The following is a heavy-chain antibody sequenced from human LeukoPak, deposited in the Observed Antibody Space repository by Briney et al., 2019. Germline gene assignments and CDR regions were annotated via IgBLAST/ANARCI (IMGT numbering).Heavy chain of an antibody. CDR3: ARGDYDFWSGYPPGDY. CDR1: GYTFTSYG. V-gene: IGHV1-18*01. D-gene: IGHD3-3*01. J-gene: IGHJ4*02. Sequence: GASVKVSCKASGYTFTSYGISWVRQAPGQGLEWMGWISAYNGNTNYAQKLQGRVTMTTDTSTSTAYMELRSLRSDDTAVYYRARGDYDFWSGYPPGDYWGQGTLVTVSS. CDR2: ISAYNGNT.